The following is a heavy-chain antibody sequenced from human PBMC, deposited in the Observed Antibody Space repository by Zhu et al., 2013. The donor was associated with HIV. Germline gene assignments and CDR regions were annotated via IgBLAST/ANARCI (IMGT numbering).Heavy chain of an antibody. V-gene: IGHV4-30-2*06. CDR1: GDSISSGGYS. D-gene: IGHD6-13*01. Sequence: QVQLQESGSGLVRPSETLSLTCAVSGDSISSGGYSWSWIRQSPGKGLEWIGYIFYTGNTYYNPSLKGRVTISVDTSKNQFSLKLRSVTAADTAIYYCARPSYASSLFTVSKVDYWGQGSLVTVSS. CDR2: IFYTGNT. CDR3: ARPSYASSLFTVSKVDY. J-gene: IGHJ4*02.